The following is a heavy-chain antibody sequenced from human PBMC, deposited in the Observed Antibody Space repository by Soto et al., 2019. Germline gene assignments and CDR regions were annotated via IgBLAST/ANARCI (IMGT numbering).Heavy chain of an antibody. CDR2: IYYSGST. CDR3: AKGIVSNWFDP. CDR1: GGSISSYY. Sequence: QVQLQESGPGLVKPSETLSLTCTVSGGSISSYYWSWIRQPPGKGLEWIGYIYYSGSTNYNPSLKSQVTTSVDTSKNQFSLKLISVTAADTAVYYCAKGIVSNWFDPWGQGTLVTVSS. V-gene: IGHV4-59*01. J-gene: IGHJ5*02. D-gene: IGHD1-26*01.